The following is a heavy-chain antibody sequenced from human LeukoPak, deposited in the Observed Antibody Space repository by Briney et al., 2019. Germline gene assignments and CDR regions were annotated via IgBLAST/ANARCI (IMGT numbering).Heavy chain of an antibody. Sequence: PSETLSLTCAVYGGSFSSYYWSWIRQPPGKGLEWIGEINHSGSTKYNPSLKSRVTISVDTSKNQFSLKLSSVTAADTAVYYCARETRYCSSTSCYNWGQGTLVTVSS. V-gene: IGHV4-34*01. CDR2: INHSGST. J-gene: IGHJ4*02. CDR1: GGSFSSYY. D-gene: IGHD2-2*02. CDR3: ARETRYCSSTSCYN.